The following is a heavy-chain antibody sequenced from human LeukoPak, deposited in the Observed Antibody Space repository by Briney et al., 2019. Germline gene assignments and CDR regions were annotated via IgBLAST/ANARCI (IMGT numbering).Heavy chain of an antibody. CDR2: IYTSGST. CDR1: GGSISSGSYY. D-gene: IGHD2-2*01. J-gene: IGHJ5*02. V-gene: IGHV4-61*02. Sequence: PSETLSLTCTVSGGSISSGSYYWSWIRQPAGKGLEWIGRIYTSGSTNYNPSLKSRVTISVDTSKNQFSLKLSSVTAADTAVYYCARGLWRYCSSTSCPNWFDPWGQGTLVTVSS. CDR3: ARGLWRYCSSTSCPNWFDP.